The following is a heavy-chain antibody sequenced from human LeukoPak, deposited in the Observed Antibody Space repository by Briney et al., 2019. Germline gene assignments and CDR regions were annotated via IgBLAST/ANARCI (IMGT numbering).Heavy chain of an antibody. D-gene: IGHD3-9*01. Sequence: PSETLSLTCTVSSGSITSSYWSWIRQSPGKGLEWIGYIHCTGSTNYNPSLKSRVTMLIDTSKNQFSLKLSSVTAADTAVYYCARGRYSAGDNWFDPWGQGTLVTVSS. CDR3: ARGRYSAGDNWFDP. CDR1: SGSITSSY. J-gene: IGHJ5*02. V-gene: IGHV4-59*01. CDR2: IHCTGST.